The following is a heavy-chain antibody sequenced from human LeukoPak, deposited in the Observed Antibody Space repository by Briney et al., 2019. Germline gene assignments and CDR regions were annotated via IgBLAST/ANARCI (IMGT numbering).Heavy chain of an antibody. Sequence: GGSLRLSCAASGFTLRSYWMSWVRQAPGKGLEWVANINQDGSEKYYVDSVRGRFTISRDNAKNSLYVRMNSLRAEDTAVYYCARLYDFWSGYWPYYFDYWGQGTLVTVSS. D-gene: IGHD3-3*01. CDR3: ARLYDFWSGYWPYYFDY. CDR2: INQDGSEK. V-gene: IGHV3-7*01. J-gene: IGHJ4*02. CDR1: GFTLRSYW.